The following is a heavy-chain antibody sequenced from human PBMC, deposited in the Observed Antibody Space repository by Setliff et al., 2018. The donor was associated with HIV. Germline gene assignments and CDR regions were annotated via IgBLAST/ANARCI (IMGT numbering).Heavy chain of an antibody. D-gene: IGHD6-19*01. Sequence: PGGSLRLSCAASGFTFSSYGMHWVRQAPGEGLEWVAFIRYDASYRYYADSVTGRFTISRDNAKNSLYLQMNSLRAEDTAVYYCARDPGSGWYVNRYLDYWGQGTLVTVSS. J-gene: IGHJ4*02. V-gene: IGHV3-30*02. CDR1: GFTFSSYG. CDR3: ARDPGSGWYVNRYLDY. CDR2: IRYDASYR.